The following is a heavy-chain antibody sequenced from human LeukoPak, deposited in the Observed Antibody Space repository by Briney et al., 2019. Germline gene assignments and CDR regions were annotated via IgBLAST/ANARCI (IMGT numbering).Heavy chain of an antibody. J-gene: IGHJ4*02. CDR3: ARDSSGYYYAQTFDY. CDR1: GYTFTSYD. D-gene: IGHD3-22*01. CDR2: MSPNSDNT. Sequence: ASVKVSCKASGYTFTSYDINWVRQATGQGLEWVGWMSPNSDNTGYAQKFQGRVTMTTDTSTSTAYMELRSLSSDDTAVYYCARDSSGYYYAQTFDYWGQGTLVTVSS. V-gene: IGHV1-8*01.